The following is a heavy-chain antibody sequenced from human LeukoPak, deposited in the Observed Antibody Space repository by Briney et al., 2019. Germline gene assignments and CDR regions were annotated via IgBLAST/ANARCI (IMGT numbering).Heavy chain of an antibody. CDR1: GYTFTGYY. CDR2: INPVSGGT. D-gene: IGHD2-2*02. J-gene: IGHJ5*02. CDR3: ARDRGSVVPTAIGNWCGP. Sequence: VASVKVSCKASGYTFTGYYIHWVRQAPGQGLEWIGWINPVSGGTVYAQKFQGRVTMSGDTSISTAYMDLSRLQSDDTAVYYCARDRGSVVPTAIGNWCGPWGQGTLVTVSS. V-gene: IGHV1-2*02.